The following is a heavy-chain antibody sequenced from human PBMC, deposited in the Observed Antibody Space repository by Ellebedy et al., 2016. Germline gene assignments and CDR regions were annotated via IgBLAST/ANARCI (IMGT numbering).Heavy chain of an antibody. CDR1: GLTLSTRV. D-gene: IGHD6-19*01. CDR2: IAPGENIQ. V-gene: IGHV3-30*03. Sequence: GESLKISXTGSGLTLSTRVMHWVRQAPGKGLEWVAVIAPGENIQNYVDSVKGRFTISRDNPTNTVFLQMDSLRAEDAAVYYCAREGHSSGHAGDFDVWGQGTLVTVSS. J-gene: IGHJ4*02. CDR3: AREGHSSGHAGDFDV.